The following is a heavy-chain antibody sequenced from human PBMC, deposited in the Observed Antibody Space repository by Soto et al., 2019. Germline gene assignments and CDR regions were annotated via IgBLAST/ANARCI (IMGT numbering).Heavy chain of an antibody. CDR3: ARVLDCGGGCQLYDLDY. CDR2: IIPIFGTA. CDR1: RGTFSNYA. V-gene: IGHV1-69*12. Sequence: QVQLVQSGAEMKKPGSSVKVSCKASRGTFSNYAISWVRQAPGHGVEWMGGIIPIFGTANYAQKFQGKVTTSAVESTNTADTALSSLTSEDTAMYYCARVLDCGGGCQLYDLDYWGQGTLVTVSS. J-gene: IGHJ4*02. D-gene: IGHD2-21*02.